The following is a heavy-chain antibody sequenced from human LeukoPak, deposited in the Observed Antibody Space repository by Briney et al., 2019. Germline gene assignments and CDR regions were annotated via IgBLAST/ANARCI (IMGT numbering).Heavy chain of an antibody. CDR2: IIPVLNIT. CDR3: ARDQGLTAPPPYGLDV. J-gene: IGHJ6*02. Sequence: SVKVSCKASGGTFSSSAITWVRQAPGQGLEWMGRIIPVLNITSYAQKFQGSVTITAGTSTSTVYMELSSLRSEETAVYYCARDQGLTAPPPYGLDVWGQGTTVIVSS. V-gene: IGHV1-69*04. D-gene: IGHD5-18*01. CDR1: GGTFSSSA.